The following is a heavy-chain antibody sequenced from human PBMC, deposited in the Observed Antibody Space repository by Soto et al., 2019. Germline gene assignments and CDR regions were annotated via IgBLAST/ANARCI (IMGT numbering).Heavy chain of an antibody. J-gene: IGHJ2*01. CDR2: IHGGGGAT. CDR1: GFTFSAYA. Sequence: EVQLLESGGGLVQPGGSLRLSCAASGFTFSAYAMGWVRQAPGKGLEWVSTIHGGGGATHYADSVKGRFTISRDDSKXXXXXXXXXXRAEDTAVYYCAKFEGHPLEYWYLDFWGRGTLVTVSS. V-gene: IGHV3-23*01. D-gene: IGHD1-1*01. CDR3: AKFEGHPLEYWYLDF.